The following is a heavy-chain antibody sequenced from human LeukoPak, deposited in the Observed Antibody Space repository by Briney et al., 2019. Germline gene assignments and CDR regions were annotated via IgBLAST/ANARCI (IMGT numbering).Heavy chain of an antibody. J-gene: IGHJ4*02. CDR2: IYYSGST. Sequence: SETLSLTCTVSGGSISSYYWSWIRQPPGKGLEWIGYIYYSGSTNYNPSLKSRVTISVDTSKNQFSLKLSSVTAADTAVYYCARFRPRPQYSSSWYNYFDYWGQGTLVTVSS. CDR3: ARFRPRPQYSSSWYNYFDY. V-gene: IGHV4-59*08. CDR1: GGSISSYY. D-gene: IGHD6-13*01.